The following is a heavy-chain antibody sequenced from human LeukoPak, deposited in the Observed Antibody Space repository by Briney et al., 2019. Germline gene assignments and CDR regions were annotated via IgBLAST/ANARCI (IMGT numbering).Heavy chain of an antibody. CDR3: ARVGYYDSSGYNYYYYMDV. CDR2: IYYSGST. CDR1: GYSISSGYY. J-gene: IGHJ6*03. Sequence: SETLSLTCTVSGYSISSGYYWGWIRQPPGKGLEWIGYIYYSGSTNYNPSLKSRVTISVDTSKNQFSLKLSSVTAADTAVYYCARVGYYDSSGYNYYYYMDVWGKGTTVTVSS. D-gene: IGHD3-22*01. V-gene: IGHV4-61*01.